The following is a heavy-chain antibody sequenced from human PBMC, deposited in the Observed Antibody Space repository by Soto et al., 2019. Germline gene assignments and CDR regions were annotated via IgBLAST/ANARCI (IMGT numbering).Heavy chain of an antibody. V-gene: IGHV1-3*01. Sequence: QVQLVQSGPEVKKPGTSVILSCKASGYTFSKYALQWVRQALGQRLEWMGWINAGNGNTKYSENFQGRLTITRDTSAKTAYMDLRSLTSEDTAVYYCARGIWVATTASYYFDSWGQGTQVTVSS. CDR1: GYTFSKYA. CDR3: ARGIWVATTASYYFDS. J-gene: IGHJ4*02. CDR2: INAGNGNT. D-gene: IGHD5-12*01.